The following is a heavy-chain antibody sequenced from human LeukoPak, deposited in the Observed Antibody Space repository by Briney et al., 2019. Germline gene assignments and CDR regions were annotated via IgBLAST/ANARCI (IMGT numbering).Heavy chain of an antibody. CDR2: IYYSGST. Sequence: SETLSLTCSVSGGSVSSTSYYWAWIRQHPGQGLEWIGYIYYSGSTYYNPSLQSRVTISVDTSKNQFSLKLSSVTAADTAVYYCARSAQTVTTFPLDYWGQGTLVTVSS. J-gene: IGHJ4*02. V-gene: IGHV4-31*03. D-gene: IGHD4-17*01. CDR1: GGSVSSTSYY. CDR3: ARSAQTVTTFPLDY.